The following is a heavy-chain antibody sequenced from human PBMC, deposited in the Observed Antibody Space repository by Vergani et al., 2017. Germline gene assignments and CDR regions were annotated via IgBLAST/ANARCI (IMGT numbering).Heavy chain of an antibody. CDR3: ARGTKAGLSSDY. J-gene: IGHJ4*02. CDR1: GFTFSSYG. CDR2: IWYDGSNK. V-gene: IGHV3-33*01. Sequence: QVQLVESGGGVVQPGRSLRLSCAASGFTFSSYGMHWVRQAPGKGLEWVAVIWYDGSNKYYADSVKGRITISRDNSKKTLYQQIKSLRAEDTAVYYCARGTKAGLSSDYWGQGTLVTVSS. D-gene: IGHD6-19*01.